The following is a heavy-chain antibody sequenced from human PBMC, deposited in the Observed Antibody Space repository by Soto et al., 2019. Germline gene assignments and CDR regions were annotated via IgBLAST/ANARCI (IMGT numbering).Heavy chain of an antibody. Sequence: QVQLVQSEGELRQPGASVTVSCRASGYTFTSYGIIWVRQAPGQGLEWMGYISPNSGATTYAQNLQGRLTLTTDTSASTDYMELRSLSSDDTAIYYCEREMWTRSGPQNIFDYWGLGALVTVSS. V-gene: IGHV1-18*01. D-gene: IGHD6-25*01. CDR2: ISPNSGAT. CDR1: GYTFTSYG. J-gene: IGHJ4*02. CDR3: EREMWTRSGPQNIFDY.